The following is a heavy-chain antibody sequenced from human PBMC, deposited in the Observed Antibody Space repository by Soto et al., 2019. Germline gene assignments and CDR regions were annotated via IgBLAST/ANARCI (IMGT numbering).Heavy chain of an antibody. D-gene: IGHD3-22*01. Sequence: GGSLRLSCAASGFTFSSYWMSWVRQAPGKGLEWVANIKQDGSEKYYVDSVKGRFTISRDNAKNSLYLQMNSLRAEDTAVYYCARETFRSGSYYFDYWGQGTLVTVSS. CDR3: ARETFRSGSYYFDY. CDR1: GFTFSSYW. J-gene: IGHJ4*02. CDR2: IKQDGSEK. V-gene: IGHV3-7*05.